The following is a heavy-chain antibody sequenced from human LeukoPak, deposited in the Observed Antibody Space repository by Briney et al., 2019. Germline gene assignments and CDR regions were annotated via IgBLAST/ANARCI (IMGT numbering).Heavy chain of an antibody. CDR3: ARVQSLDSSGCPFDY. Sequence: PSETLSLTCAVYGGSFSGYYWSWIRQPPGKGLEWIGEINHSGSTNYNPSLKSRVTISVDTSKNQFSLKLSSVTAADTAVYYCARVQSLDSSGCPFDYWGQGTLVTVSS. CDR2: INHSGST. CDR1: GGSFSGYY. D-gene: IGHD6-19*01. J-gene: IGHJ4*02. V-gene: IGHV4-34*01.